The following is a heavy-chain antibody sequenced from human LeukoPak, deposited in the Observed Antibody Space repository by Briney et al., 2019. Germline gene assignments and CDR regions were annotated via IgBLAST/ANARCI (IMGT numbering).Heavy chain of an antibody. J-gene: IGHJ6*03. D-gene: IGHD5-18*01. CDR3: AKRGGYEAQYYYYYLDV. V-gene: IGHV3-30*02. Sequence: DSVKGRFTVSRDNSKNTLYLQMKSLRAEDTAVYYCAKRGGYEAQYYYYYLDVWGKGTTVTISS.